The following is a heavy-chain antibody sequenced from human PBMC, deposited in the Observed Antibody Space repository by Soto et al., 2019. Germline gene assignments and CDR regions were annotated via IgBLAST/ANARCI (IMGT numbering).Heavy chain of an antibody. J-gene: IGHJ3*02. CDR2: INPNGGST. Sequence: QVQLVQSGAEVKKPGASVKVSCKASGYTFINYYMHWVRQAPGQGLEWMGIINPNGGSTTYAQKFQGRVTLTRDTSTNTVNLELSSLRSEDTAVYYCAREKWLVRRNDPFDIGGQGTMFTFSS. D-gene: IGHD6-19*01. V-gene: IGHV1-46*01. CDR1: GYTFINYY. CDR3: AREKWLVRRNDPFDI.